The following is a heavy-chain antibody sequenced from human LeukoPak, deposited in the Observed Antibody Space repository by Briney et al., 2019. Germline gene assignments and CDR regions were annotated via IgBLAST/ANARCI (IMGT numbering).Heavy chain of an antibody. V-gene: IGHV4-38-2*01. J-gene: IGHJ5*02. CDR1: GYSISSGYF. D-gene: IGHD2-2*01. CDR2: IYHSGIT. Sequence: SETLSLTCAVSGYSISSGYFWGWIRQPPGKGLEWIGSIYHSGITYYNPSLKSRVTISVDTSKNQFSLKLSSVTAADTAVYCRARAAYCSSTSCYYNWFDPWGQGTLVTVSS. CDR3: ARAAYCSSTSCYYNWFDP.